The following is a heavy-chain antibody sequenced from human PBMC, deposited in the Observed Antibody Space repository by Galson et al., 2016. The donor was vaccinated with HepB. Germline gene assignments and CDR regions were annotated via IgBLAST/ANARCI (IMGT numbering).Heavy chain of an antibody. Sequence: SVKVSCKASGYIFISSYIHWVRQAPGQGLEWMGIINPSGGSTSYAQKFQGRVTVTRDTSTSTVYMELSSLRSEDTAVYYCATGPKYGFDIWGQGTMVTVSS. CDR1: GYIFISSY. V-gene: IGHV1-46*01. CDR2: INPSGGST. CDR3: ATGPKYGFDI. J-gene: IGHJ3*02.